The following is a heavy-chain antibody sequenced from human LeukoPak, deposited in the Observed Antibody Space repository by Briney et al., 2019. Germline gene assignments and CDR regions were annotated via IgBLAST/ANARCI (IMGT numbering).Heavy chain of an antibody. CDR1: GFTFSNYW. CDR3: VRDWDHFDFDS. J-gene: IGHJ5*01. Sequence: PGGSLRLSCAASGFTFSNYWMHWVRQAPGRGLVWVSRIKGDGSHTIYADSVKGRFTISRDNAKNTLYLQMKSLRAEDTAVYYCVRDWDHFDFDSWVLGTLVTVSS. CDR2: IKGDGSHT. D-gene: IGHD3-9*01. V-gene: IGHV3-74*01.